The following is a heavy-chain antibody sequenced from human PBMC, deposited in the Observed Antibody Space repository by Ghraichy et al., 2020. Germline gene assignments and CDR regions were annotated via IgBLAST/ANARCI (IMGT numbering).Heavy chain of an antibody. CDR1: GGSFSGYY. CDR3: ARGLSGYSSGWWCDY. Sequence: SETLSLTCAVYGGSFSGYYWSWIRQPPGKGLEWIGEINHSGSTNYNPSLKSRVTISVDTSKNQFSLKLSSVTAADTAVYYCARGLSGYSSGWWCDYWGQGTLVTVSS. CDR2: INHSGST. V-gene: IGHV4-34*01. J-gene: IGHJ4*02. D-gene: IGHD6-19*01.